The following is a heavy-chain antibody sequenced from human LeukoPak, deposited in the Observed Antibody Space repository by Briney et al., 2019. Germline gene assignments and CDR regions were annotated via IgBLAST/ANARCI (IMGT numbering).Heavy chain of an antibody. V-gene: IGHV4-61*02. J-gene: IGHJ4*02. CDR3: AGDYYDSSGYYY. Sequence: PSQTLSLTCAVSGGSISSGSYYWSWIRHPAGKGLEWIGRIYTSGSTNYNPSLKSRVTISVDTSKNQFSLKLSSVIAADTAVYYCAGDYYDSSGYYYWGQGTLVTVSS. CDR2: IYTSGST. CDR1: GGSISSGSYY. D-gene: IGHD3-22*01.